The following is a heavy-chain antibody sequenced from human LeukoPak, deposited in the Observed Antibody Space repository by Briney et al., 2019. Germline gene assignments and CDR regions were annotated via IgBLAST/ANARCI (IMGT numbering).Heavy chain of an antibody. CDR3: ARRERYSSSWYSLDY. CDR1: GFTLSSYA. J-gene: IGHJ4*02. V-gene: IGHV3-30-3*01. Sequence: GGSMRLSCAASGFTLSSYAMHWVRQAPGKGLEWVAVISYDGSNKYYADSVKGRFTISRDNSKNTLYLQMNSLRAEDTAVYYCARRERYSSSWYSLDYWGQGTLVTVSS. D-gene: IGHD6-13*01. CDR2: ISYDGSNK.